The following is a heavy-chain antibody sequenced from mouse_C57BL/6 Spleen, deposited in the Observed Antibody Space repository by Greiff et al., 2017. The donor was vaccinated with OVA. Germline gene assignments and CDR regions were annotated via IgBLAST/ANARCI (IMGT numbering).Heavy chain of an antibody. CDR2: IYPGDGDT. CDR3: FNWDGVDY. J-gene: IGHJ2*01. Sequence: QVQLQQSGPELVKPGASVKISCKASGYAFSSSWMNWVKQRPGKGLEWIGRIYPGDGDTNYNGKFRGKATLTADKSSSTAYMQLSSLTSEDSAVYFCFNWDGVDYWGQGTTLTVSS. D-gene: IGHD4-1*01. V-gene: IGHV1-82*01. CDR1: GYAFSSSW.